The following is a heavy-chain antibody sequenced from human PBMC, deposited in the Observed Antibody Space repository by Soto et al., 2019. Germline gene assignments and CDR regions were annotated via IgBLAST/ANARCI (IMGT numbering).Heavy chain of an antibody. J-gene: IGHJ4*02. Sequence: PGGSLRLSCAASGFTFSSYAMSWVRQAPGKGLEWVSAISGSGGSTYYADSVKGRFTISRDNSKNTLYLQMNSLRAEDTAVYYCAKDRYEQWLVHISDFDYWGQGTLVTVSS. CDR2: ISGSGGST. D-gene: IGHD6-19*01. CDR3: AKDRYEQWLVHISDFDY. V-gene: IGHV3-23*01. CDR1: GFTFSSYA.